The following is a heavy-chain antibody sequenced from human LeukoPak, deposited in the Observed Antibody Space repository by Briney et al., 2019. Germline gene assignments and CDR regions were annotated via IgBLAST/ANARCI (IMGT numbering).Heavy chain of an antibody. CDR2: IYHSGST. CDR3: ARVSDDLGVFTMVRELYFDY. Sequence: SETLSLTCTVSGASVTSDSYYWSWIRQPPGKGLEWIGEIYHSGSTNYNPSLKSRVTISVDKSKNQFSLKLSSVTAADTAVYYCARVSDDLGVFTMVRELYFDYWGQGTLVTVSS. J-gene: IGHJ4*02. V-gene: IGHV4-61*01. D-gene: IGHD3-10*01. CDR1: GASVTSDSYY.